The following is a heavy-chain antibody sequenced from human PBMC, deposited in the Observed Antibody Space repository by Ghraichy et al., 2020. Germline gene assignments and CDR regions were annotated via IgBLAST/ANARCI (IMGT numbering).Heavy chain of an antibody. CDR1: GGSVNSSRYY. CDR2: IYYSGST. Sequence: SETLSLTCTVSGGSVNSSRYYWAWVRQPPGKGLEWIGDIYYSGSTNYNPSLKSRVTMSVDTSKNHFSLRLSSVTAADTAIYYCARVDYGDRAFDYWGQGTPVTVSS. J-gene: IGHJ4*02. D-gene: IGHD4-17*01. CDR3: ARVDYGDRAFDY. V-gene: IGHV4-61*03.